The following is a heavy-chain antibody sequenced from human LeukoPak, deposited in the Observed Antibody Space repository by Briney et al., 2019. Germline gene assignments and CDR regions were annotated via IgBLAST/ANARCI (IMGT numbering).Heavy chain of an antibody. Sequence: ASVKVSCKASGYTFTSYYMHWVRQAPGQGLEWMGIINPSGGSTSYAQKFQGRVTMTRDTSTSTAYMELSSLRSEDTAVYYCATPNPRYYYGMDVWGQGTTVTVSS. CDR2: INPSGGST. V-gene: IGHV1-46*01. J-gene: IGHJ6*02. CDR1: GYTFTSYY. CDR3: ATPNPRYYYGMDV.